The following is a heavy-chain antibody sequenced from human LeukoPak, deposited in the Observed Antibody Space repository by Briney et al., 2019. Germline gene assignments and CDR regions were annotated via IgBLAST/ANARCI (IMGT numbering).Heavy chain of an antibody. Sequence: PSETLSLTCTVSGGSISSYYWSWIRQPPGKGLEWIGYIYTSGSTNYNPSLKSRVTISVDTSKNQFSLKLSSVTAADTAVYYCARLGWQQYYYYYYYMDVWGKGTTVTVSS. D-gene: IGHD6-13*01. CDR1: GGSISSYY. CDR3: ARLGWQQYYYYYYYMDV. CDR2: IYTSGST. V-gene: IGHV4-4*09. J-gene: IGHJ6*03.